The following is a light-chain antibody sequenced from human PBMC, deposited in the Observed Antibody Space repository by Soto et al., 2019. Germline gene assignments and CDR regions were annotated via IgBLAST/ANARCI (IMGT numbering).Light chain of an antibody. CDR1: QSVLYTSNNRNY. Sequence: DIVMTQSPDSLAVSLGERATINCKSSQSVLYTSNNRNYLAWYQQKPGQPPKLLIYWASTRESGVPARFSSSGSGTDFPLTISSLQAEDVAVYSCQQYHSTPWTFGQGTKVDSK. V-gene: IGKV4-1*01. J-gene: IGKJ1*01. CDR3: QQYHSTPWT. CDR2: WAS.